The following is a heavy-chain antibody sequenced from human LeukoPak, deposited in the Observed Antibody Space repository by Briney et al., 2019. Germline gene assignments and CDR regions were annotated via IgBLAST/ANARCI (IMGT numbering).Heavy chain of an antibody. J-gene: IGHJ6*02. D-gene: IGHD2-15*01. Sequence: GGSLRLSCAASGFTVSSNYMSWVRQAPGKGLEWVSVIYSGGSTYYADSVKGSFTISRDNSKNTLYLQMSSLRAEDTAVYYCARDPVDCSGGSCYLYGMDVWGQGTTVTVSS. CDR1: GFTVSSNY. CDR3: ARDPVDCSGGSCYLYGMDV. CDR2: IYSGGST. V-gene: IGHV3-66*01.